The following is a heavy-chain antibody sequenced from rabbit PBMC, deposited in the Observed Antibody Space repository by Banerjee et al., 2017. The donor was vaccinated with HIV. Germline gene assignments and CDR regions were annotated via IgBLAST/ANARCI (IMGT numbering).Heavy chain of an antibody. D-gene: IGHD6-1*01. CDR1: GFDFNSYY. CDR3: ARDLSNGDGYNFNL. J-gene: IGHJ4*01. CDR2: IYAGSSGST. V-gene: IGHV1S45*01. Sequence: QQQLEESGGGLVKPGGTLTLTCKASGFDFNSYYISWVRQAPGKGLEWIACIYAGSSGSTYYASWAKGRFTISKASSTTVTLQMTSLTAADTATYFCARDLSNGDGYNFNLWGPGTLVTVS.